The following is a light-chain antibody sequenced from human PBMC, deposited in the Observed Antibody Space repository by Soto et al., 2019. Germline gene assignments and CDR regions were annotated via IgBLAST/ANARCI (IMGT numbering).Light chain of an antibody. V-gene: IGKV1-12*01. CDR1: QGISNW. Sequence: DIQMPQSPSSVSASVGDRVTITCRASQGISNWLAWYQQQPGKAPKLLIYGASSLQSGVPSRLSGGGPGTHFTLIISSLQPEDFPTYYCQQTNTFLSLTFGGGTKVEI. CDR2: GAS. J-gene: IGKJ4*01. CDR3: QQTNTFLSLT.